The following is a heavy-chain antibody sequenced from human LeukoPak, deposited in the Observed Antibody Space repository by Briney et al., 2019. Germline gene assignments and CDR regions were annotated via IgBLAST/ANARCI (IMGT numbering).Heavy chain of an antibody. CDR2: ISYDGSNK. Sequence: GGSLRLSCAASGFTFSSYGMHWVRQVPGKGLEWVAVISYDGSNKYYADSVKGRFTISRDNSKNTLYLQMNSLRAEDTAVYYCAKSLHYGSGSYYNAHYYYYGMDVWGQGTTVTVSS. V-gene: IGHV3-30*18. J-gene: IGHJ6*02. CDR1: GFTFSSYG. D-gene: IGHD3-10*01. CDR3: AKSLHYGSGSYYNAHYYYYGMDV.